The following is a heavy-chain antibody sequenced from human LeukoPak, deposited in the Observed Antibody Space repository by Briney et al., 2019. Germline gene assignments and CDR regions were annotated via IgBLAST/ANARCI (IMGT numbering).Heavy chain of an antibody. Sequence: MSSETLSLTCTVSGGSVSTYYWNWIRQPPGKGLEWIGYIYYSGSTNYNPSLKSRLTISIDTSKNQFSLRLSSVTAADTAVYYCARHDLWNHPPDYWGQGTLVTVSS. D-gene: IGHD3-3*01. CDR3: ARHDLWNHPPDY. J-gene: IGHJ4*02. V-gene: IGHV4-59*08. CDR2: IYYSGST. CDR1: GGSVSTYY.